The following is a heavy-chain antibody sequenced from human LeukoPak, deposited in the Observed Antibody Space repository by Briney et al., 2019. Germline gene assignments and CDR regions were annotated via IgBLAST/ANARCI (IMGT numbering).Heavy chain of an antibody. D-gene: IGHD1-26*01. J-gene: IGHJ5*02. Sequence: SVKVSCKXSGGTFTSYAITWVRQAPRQGLEWMGKIIPISGTTNYAQKFQGRVTFTADESTSTAYMELSSLRSEDTALYYCARKLRLGGNWFDPWGQGTLVTVSS. CDR3: ARKLRLGGNWFDP. CDR1: GGTFTSYA. CDR2: IIPISGTT. V-gene: IGHV1-69*15.